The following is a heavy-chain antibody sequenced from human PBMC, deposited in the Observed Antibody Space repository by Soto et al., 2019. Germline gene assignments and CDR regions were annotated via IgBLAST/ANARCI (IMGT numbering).Heavy chain of an antibody. CDR3: ARVLPGIAASYDAFDI. CDR2: IYHDGAT. D-gene: IGHD6-25*01. CDR1: GGSVFSESFY. V-gene: IGHV4-61*03. Sequence: QLQLHESGPGLVKPSETLSLTCSVSGGSVFSESFYWTWVRQPPGGGPEWIGYIYHDGATNYSPSLKRRVTISLDPSKNHLSLTLTSVTAADTAKYFCARVLPGIAASYDAFDIWGQGTMVTVSS. J-gene: IGHJ3*02.